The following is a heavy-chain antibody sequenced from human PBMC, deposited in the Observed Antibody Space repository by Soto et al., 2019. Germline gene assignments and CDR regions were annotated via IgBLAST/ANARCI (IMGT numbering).Heavy chain of an antibody. V-gene: IGHV3-33*08. Sequence: VQLVESGGGVVQPGGSLRLSCAASASIFKGHGMHWVRQAPGKGLEWVAIIRFDGSDEHYGDSVEGRFTISRDNSKNILYLQMNSLRVEDTAVYYCARDGVGATTFFGFLDYWGQGTLVTVSS. CDR3: ARDGVGATTFFGFLDY. D-gene: IGHD1-26*01. J-gene: IGHJ4*02. CDR2: IRFDGSDE. CDR1: ASIFKGHG.